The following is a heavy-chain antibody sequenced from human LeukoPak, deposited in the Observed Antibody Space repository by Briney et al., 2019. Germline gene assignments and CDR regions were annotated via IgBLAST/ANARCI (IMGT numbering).Heavy chain of an antibody. CDR3: ARGPTKSRDSSSWYLNY. Sequence: SETLSLTCAVYGGSFSGYYWSWIRQPPGKGLEWIGEINHSGSTNYNPSLKSRVTISVDTSKNQFSLKLSSVTAADTAVYYCARGPTKSRDSSSWYLNYWGQGTLVTVSS. CDR2: INHSGST. V-gene: IGHV4-34*01. CDR1: GGSFSGYY. D-gene: IGHD6-13*01. J-gene: IGHJ4*02.